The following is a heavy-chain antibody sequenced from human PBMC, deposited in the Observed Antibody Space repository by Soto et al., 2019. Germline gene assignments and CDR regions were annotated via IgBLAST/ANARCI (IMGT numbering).Heavy chain of an antibody. CDR1: GFTFGDYA. D-gene: IGHD1-7*01. Sequence: EVQLVESGGGLVQPGRSLRLSCTASGFTFGDYAMNWVRQAPGKGLEWLGFIRSKAYGGTTEFAASVKGRISISRDDSRSIADLELHSLKADDTGVYFSARAGNRFRTTNWLDPWGQGTLVTVSS. V-gene: IGHV3-49*04. J-gene: IGHJ5*02. CDR2: IRSKAYGGTT. CDR3: ARAGNRFRTTNWLDP.